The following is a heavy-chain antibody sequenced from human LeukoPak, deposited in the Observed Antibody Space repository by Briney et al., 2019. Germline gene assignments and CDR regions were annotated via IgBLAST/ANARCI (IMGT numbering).Heavy chain of an antibody. CDR2: INPNSGGT. CDR1: GYTPTVYY. J-gene: IGHJ5*02. D-gene: IGHD2-15*01. CDR3: ATGYCSGGTCYLVENWLDP. Sequence: ASVKVSCKASGYTPTVYYIYWVRQAPGQGLEWMGRINPNSGGTDYAQNFQGRVTMTRDTSISTAYMELSRLRSDDTAVYYCATGYCSGGTCYLVENWLDPWGQGTLVTVSS. V-gene: IGHV1-2*06.